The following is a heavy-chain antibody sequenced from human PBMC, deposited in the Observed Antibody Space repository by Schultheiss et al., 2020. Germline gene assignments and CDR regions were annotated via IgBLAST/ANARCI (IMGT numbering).Heavy chain of an antibody. D-gene: IGHD6-13*01. CDR2: IYYSGST. V-gene: IGHV4-31*03. J-gene: IGHJ4*02. CDR3: ARKAHGSSCFDY. CDR1: GGSISSGGYY. Sequence: SETLSLTCTVSGGSISSGGYYWSWIRQHPGKGLEWIGYIYYSGSTYYNPSLKSRVTISVDTSKNQFSLKLSSVTAADTAVYYCARKAHGSSCFDYWGQGTLVTVSS.